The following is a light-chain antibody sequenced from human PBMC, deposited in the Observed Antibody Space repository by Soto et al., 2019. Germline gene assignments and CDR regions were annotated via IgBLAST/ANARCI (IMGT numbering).Light chain of an antibody. CDR3: QRRSNCPPYT. Sequence: EIVLTQSPATLSLSPGERATLSCRASQSVSNYLSGYQQKPGQAPRLLIYYASYRATGIPARISVSGSGTDFDLTLSSLEPEAVAVDYCQRRSNCPPYTFGQGTKLEIK. CDR2: YAS. CDR1: QSVSNY. V-gene: IGKV3-11*01. J-gene: IGKJ2*01.